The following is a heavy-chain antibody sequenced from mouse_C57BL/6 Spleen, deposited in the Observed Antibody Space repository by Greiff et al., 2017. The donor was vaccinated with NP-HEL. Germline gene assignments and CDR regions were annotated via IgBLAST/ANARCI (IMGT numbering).Heavy chain of an antibody. V-gene: IGHV1-82*01. CDR2: IYPGDGDT. CDR3: ARGRGNYGFPFDY. J-gene: IGHJ2*01. Sequence: VQLQQSGPELVKPGASVKISCKASGYAFSSSWMNWVKQRPGKGLEWIGRIYPGDGDTNYNGKFKGKATLTADKSSSTAYMQLSSLTSEDSAVYFCARGRGNYGFPFDYWGQGTTLTVSS. CDR1: GYAFSSSW. D-gene: IGHD2-1*01.